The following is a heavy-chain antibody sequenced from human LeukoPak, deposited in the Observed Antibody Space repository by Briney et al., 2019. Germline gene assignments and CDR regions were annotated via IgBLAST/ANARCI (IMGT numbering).Heavy chain of an antibody. CDR2: ISYDGSNK. J-gene: IGHJ5*01. V-gene: IGHV3-30*18. Sequence: GGSLRLSCAASGFTFSSYGMHWVRQAPGKGLEWVAVISYDGSNKYYADSVKGRFTISRDNSKNTLYLQMNSLRAEDTAVYYCAKDLRSRKSHWDWFDPWGQGTLVTVSS. D-gene: IGHD7-27*01. CDR1: GFTFSSYG. CDR3: AKDLRSRKSHWDWFDP.